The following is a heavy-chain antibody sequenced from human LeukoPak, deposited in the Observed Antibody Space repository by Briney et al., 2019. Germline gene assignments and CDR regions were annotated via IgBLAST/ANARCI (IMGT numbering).Heavy chain of an antibody. CDR3: AREVVVPAAISHYYYYMDV. J-gene: IGHJ6*03. CDR1: GGSISNHY. CDR2: IYYSGST. V-gene: IGHV4-59*11. Sequence: SETLSLTCTVSGGSISNHYWSWIRQPPGKGLEWIGYIYYSGSTNYNPSLKSRVTISVDTSKNQFSLKLSSVTAADTAVYYCAREVVVPAAISHYYYYMDVWGKGTTVTVSS. D-gene: IGHD2-2*01.